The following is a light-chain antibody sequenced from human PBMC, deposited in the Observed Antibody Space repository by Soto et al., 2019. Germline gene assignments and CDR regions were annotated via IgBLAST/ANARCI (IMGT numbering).Light chain of an antibody. Sequence: DIQLTQSPSFLSASVGDRVNITCRASQGANTFLAWYQQKAGRAPRLLIYVASSLQTGVPSRFSGSGSGTEFTLTINSLQPEDVATYYCHQVNSYPHTCGGGTKVDIK. V-gene: IGKV1-9*01. CDR2: VAS. CDR1: QGANTF. J-gene: IGKJ4*01. CDR3: HQVNSYPHT.